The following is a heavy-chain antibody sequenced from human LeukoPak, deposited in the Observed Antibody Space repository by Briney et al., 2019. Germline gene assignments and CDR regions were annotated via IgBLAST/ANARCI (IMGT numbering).Heavy chain of an antibody. J-gene: IGHJ6*04. Sequence: GGSLRLSCAASGFTFSNYAMHWVRQAPGKGLEYVSAISYNGGSTYYADSVKGRFTISRDNSKNTLYLQMGSLIAEDMAVYYCARRFAAQLAFVDVWGKGTTVTISS. CDR2: ISYNGGST. CDR1: GFTFSNYA. CDR3: ARRFAAQLAFVDV. V-gene: IGHV3-64*02. D-gene: IGHD3-3*02.